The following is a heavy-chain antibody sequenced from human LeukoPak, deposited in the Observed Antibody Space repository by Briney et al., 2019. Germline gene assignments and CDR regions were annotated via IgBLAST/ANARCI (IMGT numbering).Heavy chain of an antibody. V-gene: IGHV1-2*06. CDR2: INPNSGGT. CDR1: GYTFTGYY. J-gene: IGHJ4*02. CDR3: ARDLVTMIDMYYFDY. D-gene: IGHD3-22*01. Sequence: ASVKVSCKASGYTFTGYYMHWVRQAPGQGLEWMGRINPNSGGTNYAQKFQGRVTMTRDTSISTAYMELSRLRSEDTAVYYCARDLVTMIDMYYFDYWGQGTLVTVSS.